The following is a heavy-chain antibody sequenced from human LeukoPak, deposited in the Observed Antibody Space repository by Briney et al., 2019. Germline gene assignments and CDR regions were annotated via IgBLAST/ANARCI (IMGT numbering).Heavy chain of an antibody. J-gene: IGHJ2*01. CDR1: GYSFTSYW. V-gene: IGHV5-51*01. Sequence: GESLKISCKGSGYSFTSYWIGWVRQMPGKGLEWMSIIQPGDSDTRYSPSFQGQVTISADKSISTAYLQWSSLRASDTAMYYCARQGVVVSTILGYFDLWSRGTLVTVSS. CDR3: ARQGVVVSTILGYFDL. CDR2: IQPGDSDT. D-gene: IGHD2-15*01.